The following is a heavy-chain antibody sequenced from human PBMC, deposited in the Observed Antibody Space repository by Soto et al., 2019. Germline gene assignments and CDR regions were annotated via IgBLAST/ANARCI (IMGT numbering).Heavy chain of an antibody. CDR3: AKGGRKWLITSDFNY. CDR1: GFTFSDYA. V-gene: IGHV3-30*18. D-gene: IGHD6-19*01. CDR2: VSHDGRNT. Sequence: VQLVESGGGVVQPGRSLRLSCAASGFTFSDYAMHWVRQAPGKGLEWVAVVSHDGRNTHYADSVKGRFTISRDSSKNTVSLEMTSLRAEDTAVYYWAKGGRKWLITSDFNYWGQGALVTVSS. J-gene: IGHJ4*02.